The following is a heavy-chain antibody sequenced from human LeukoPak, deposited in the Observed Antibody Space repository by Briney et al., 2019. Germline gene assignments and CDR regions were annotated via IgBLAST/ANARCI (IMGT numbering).Heavy chain of an antibody. Sequence: SETLSLTCTVSGGSISSSSYYWGWIRQPPGKGLEWIGSIYYRGSTYYNPSLKSRVTISVDTSKNQFSLKLSSVTAADTAVYYCARQHQLLYYYGMDVWGQGTTVTVSS. CDR3: ARQHQLLYYYGMDV. CDR1: GGSISSSSYY. CDR2: IYYRGST. V-gene: IGHV4-39*01. D-gene: IGHD2-2*01. J-gene: IGHJ6*02.